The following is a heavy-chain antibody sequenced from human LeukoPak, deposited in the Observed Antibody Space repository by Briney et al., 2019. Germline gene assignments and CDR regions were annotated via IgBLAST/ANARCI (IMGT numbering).Heavy chain of an antibody. CDR3: ARDPPNPIFGPTDP. J-gene: IGHJ5*02. Sequence: ASVKVSCKAPGYTFTSYGISWVRQAPGQGLAWMGGISLYNGNTNYAQKFQGRVTMTTDTSTSTAYMELRSLRADDTAVYYCARDPPNPIFGPTDPWGQGTLVTVSS. D-gene: IGHD3-3*01. V-gene: IGHV1-18*01. CDR1: GYTFTSYG. CDR2: ISLYNGNT.